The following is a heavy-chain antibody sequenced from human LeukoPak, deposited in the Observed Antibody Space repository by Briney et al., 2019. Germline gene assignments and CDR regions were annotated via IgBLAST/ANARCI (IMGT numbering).Heavy chain of an antibody. CDR2: INSDGSST. J-gene: IGHJ1*01. V-gene: IGHV3-74*01. CDR3: ARDFDYYDSSGYYAYFQH. D-gene: IGHD3-22*01. CDR1: GFTFSSYW. Sequence: GGSLRLSCAASGFTFSSYWMHWVRQAPGKGLVWVSRINSDGSSTSYADSVKGRFTISRDNAKNTLYLQMNSLRAEDTAVYYCARDFDYYDSSGYYAYFQHWGQGTLVTVSS.